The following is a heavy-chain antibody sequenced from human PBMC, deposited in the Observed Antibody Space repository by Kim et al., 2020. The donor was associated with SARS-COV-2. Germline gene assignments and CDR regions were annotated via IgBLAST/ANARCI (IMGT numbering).Heavy chain of an antibody. D-gene: IGHD3-16*02. CDR1: GFTFSSYS. Sequence: GGSLRLSCAASGFTFSSYSMNWVRQAPGKGLEWVSSISSSSSYIYYADSVKGRFTISRDNAKNSLYLQMNSLRAEDTAVYYCARDFYDYVWGSYRQTSPNDYWSQGTLVTVSS. J-gene: IGHJ4*02. V-gene: IGHV3-21*01. CDR2: ISSSSSYI. CDR3: ARDFYDYVWGSYRQTSPNDY.